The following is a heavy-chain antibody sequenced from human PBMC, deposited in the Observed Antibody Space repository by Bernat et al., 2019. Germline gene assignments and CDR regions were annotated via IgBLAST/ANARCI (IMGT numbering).Heavy chain of an antibody. J-gene: IGHJ2*01. V-gene: IGHV5-51*01. D-gene: IGHD3-16*02. Sequence: EVQLVQSGAEVKKPGESLKISCKGSGYSFTSYWIGWVRQMPGKGLEWMGIIYPGDSDTRYSPSFQGQVTISADKSSSTAYLQWSSLKASDTAMYYCARRPGPTLHPGGHSVIYWYFDVWGRGTLVTVSS. CDR2: IYPGDSDT. CDR1: GYSFTSYW. CDR3: ARRPGPTLHPGGHSVIYWYFDV.